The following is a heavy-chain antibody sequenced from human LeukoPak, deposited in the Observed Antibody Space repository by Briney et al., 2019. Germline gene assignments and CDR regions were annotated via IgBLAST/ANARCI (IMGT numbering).Heavy chain of an antibody. CDR3: AREYSDSSGLYTDY. D-gene: IGHD3-22*01. J-gene: IGHJ4*02. V-gene: IGHV3-23*01. CDR2: ISGSGGST. CDR1: GVTFSSYG. Sequence: HAGGSLRLSCAASGVTFSSYGMSWVRQAPGKGLEWVSAISGSGGSTYYADSVKGRFTISRDNAKNSLYLQMNSLRAEDTAVYYCAREYSDSSGLYTDYWGQGTLVTVSS.